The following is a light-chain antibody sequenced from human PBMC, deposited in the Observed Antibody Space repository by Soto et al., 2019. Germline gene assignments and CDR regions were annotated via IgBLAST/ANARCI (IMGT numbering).Light chain of an antibody. V-gene: IGLV3-9*01. CDR1: NIGSKN. CDR3: QIWDSSTSVV. CDR2: MNT. J-gene: IGLJ2*01. Sequence: SYELTQPLSVSVALGQTASGTCGGNNIGSKNLHWYQQKPGQAPLLVIYMNTNRPSGIPERFSGSKSGNTATLTISRAQAGDEADYYCQIWDSSTSVVFGGATQLTVL.